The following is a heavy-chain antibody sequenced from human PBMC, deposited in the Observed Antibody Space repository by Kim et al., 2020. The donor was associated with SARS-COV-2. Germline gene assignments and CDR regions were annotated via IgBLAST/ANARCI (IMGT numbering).Heavy chain of an antibody. CDR3: AREVAAADYYYMDV. CDR1: GFTFSSYG. Sequence: GGSLRLSCVASGFTFSSYGMHWVRQATGKGLEWVAVIWYDGSNKYYADSVKGRFTISRDNSKNTLYLQMNSLRAEDTDVYYCAREVAAADYYYMDVWGKGTTVTVSS. CDR2: IWYDGSNK. D-gene: IGHD6-13*01. V-gene: IGHV3-33*01. J-gene: IGHJ6*03.